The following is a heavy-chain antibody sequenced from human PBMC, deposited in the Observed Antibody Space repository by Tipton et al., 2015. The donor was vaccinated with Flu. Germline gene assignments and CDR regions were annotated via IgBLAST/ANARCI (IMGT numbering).Heavy chain of an antibody. CDR3: AKHCSGGSCSHAFDI. D-gene: IGHD2-15*01. V-gene: IGHV4-34*01. Sequence: TLSLTCAVYGGSVSGHYWSWIRQPPGKGLEWIREINHSGRTNYNPSLKSRVTISVDTSKNQFSLKLTSVTAADTAVYYCAKHCSGGSCSHAFDIWGQGTMVTVSS. J-gene: IGHJ3*02. CDR1: GGSVSGHY. CDR2: INHSGRT.